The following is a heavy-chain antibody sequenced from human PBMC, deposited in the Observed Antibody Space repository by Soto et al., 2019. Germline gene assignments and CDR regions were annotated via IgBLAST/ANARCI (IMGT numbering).Heavy chain of an antibody. V-gene: IGHV6-1*01. J-gene: IGHJ6*02. CDR2: TYYRSKWYN. CDR1: GASVSSKSAA. CDR3: RTFLTTTSPEV. Sequence: SQTLSLTCAISGASVSSKSAAWNGIRQSPSRGLEGLGRTYYRSKWYNDYAVSVKSRITINRDTSKNQFSLQLNSVTPEDTAVYYCRTFLTTTSPEVRDPGTSVTVSS. D-gene: IGHD3-22*01.